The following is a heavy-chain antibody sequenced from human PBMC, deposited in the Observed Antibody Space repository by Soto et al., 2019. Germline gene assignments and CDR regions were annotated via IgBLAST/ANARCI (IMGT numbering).Heavy chain of an antibody. D-gene: IGHD6-6*01. CDR1: GGTFSSYA. CDR2: IIPIFGTA. V-gene: IGHV1-69*01. CDR3: AREPIVSSSSVDYYYYGMDV. J-gene: IGHJ6*02. Sequence: QVQLVQSGAEVKKPGSSVKVSCKASGGTFSSYAISWVRQAPGQGLEWMGGIIPIFGTANYAQKFQGRVTITADESTSTAYMELSSLRSEDTAVYYCAREPIVSSSSVDYYYYGMDVWGQGTTVTVSS.